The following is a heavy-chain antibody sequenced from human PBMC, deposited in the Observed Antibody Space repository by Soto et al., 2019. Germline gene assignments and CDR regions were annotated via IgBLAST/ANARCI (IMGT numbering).Heavy chain of an antibody. CDR3: AVGYYDFWSGNYYYYGMDV. CDR1: GYTFTGYY. V-gene: IGHV1-2*02. D-gene: IGHD3-3*01. Sequence: GASEKVSCKASGYTFTGYYMHWVRQAPGQGLEWMGWINPNSGGTNYAQKFQGRVTMTRGTSISTAYMELSRLRSDDTAVYSCAVGYYDFWSGNYYYYGMDVWGQGTTVTVSS. J-gene: IGHJ6*02. CDR2: INPNSGGT.